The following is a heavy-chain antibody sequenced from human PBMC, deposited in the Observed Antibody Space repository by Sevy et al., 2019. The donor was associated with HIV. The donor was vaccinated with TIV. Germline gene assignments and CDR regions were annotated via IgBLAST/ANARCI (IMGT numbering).Heavy chain of an antibody. V-gene: IGHV4-61*02. J-gene: IGHJ4*02. Sequence: SETLSLTCTVSGGSISSGSYYGSWIRQPAGKGLEWIGRIYTSGSTNHNPSLKIRVTISVDTSKNQLSLKLTAVTAADTAVYYCARETYYYDSSGYYSYFDYWGQGTLVTVSS. CDR3: ARETYYYDSSGYYSYFDY. CDR1: GGSISSGSYY. CDR2: IYTSGST. D-gene: IGHD3-22*01.